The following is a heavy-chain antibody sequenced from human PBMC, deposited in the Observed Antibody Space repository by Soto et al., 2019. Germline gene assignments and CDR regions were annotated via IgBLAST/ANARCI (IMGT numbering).Heavy chain of an antibody. J-gene: IGHJ4*02. CDR3: ARDLSGYDFLGYFDY. D-gene: IGHD5-12*01. Sequence: GALRLSCAASGFTFSSYAMHWVRQAPGKGLEWVAVISYDGSNKYYADSVKGRFTISRDNSKNTLYLQMNSLRAEDTAVYYCARDLSGYDFLGYFDYWGQGTLVTVSS. V-gene: IGHV3-30-3*01. CDR2: ISYDGSNK. CDR1: GFTFSSYA.